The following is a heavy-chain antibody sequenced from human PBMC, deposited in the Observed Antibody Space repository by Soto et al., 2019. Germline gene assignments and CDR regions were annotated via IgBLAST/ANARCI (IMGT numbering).Heavy chain of an antibody. D-gene: IGHD6-13*01. J-gene: IGHJ6*02. CDR2: IVVGSGNT. V-gene: IGHV1-58*01. CDR3: AAGGGSSWPYYYYGMDV. CDR1: GFTFTSSA. Sequence: SVKVSCKASGFTFTSSAVQWVRQACGQRLEWIGWIVVGSGNTNYAQKFQERVTITRDMSTSTAYMELSSLRSEDTAVYYCAAGGGSSWPYYYYGMDVWGQGTTVTVSS.